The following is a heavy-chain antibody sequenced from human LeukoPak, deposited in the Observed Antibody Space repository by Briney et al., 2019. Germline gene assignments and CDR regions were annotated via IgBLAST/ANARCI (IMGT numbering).Heavy chain of an antibody. V-gene: IGHV1-2*02. D-gene: IGHD3-10*01. Sequence: VASVKVSCKASGYTFIGYYIHWVRQAPGQGLEWMGWINPNSGDTNYAQKFQGRVTMTRDTSISTAYMDLSSLRSDDTAVYYCARPTLQALGAWGQGTLVTVSS. CDR3: ARPTLQALGA. J-gene: IGHJ5*02. CDR1: GYTFIGYY. CDR2: INPNSGDT.